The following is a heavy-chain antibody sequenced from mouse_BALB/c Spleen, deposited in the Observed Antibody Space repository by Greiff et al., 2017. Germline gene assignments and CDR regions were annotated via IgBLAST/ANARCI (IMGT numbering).Heavy chain of an antibody. CDR3: TRGNDGFDY. CDR1: GYTFTSYW. CDR2: IYPSDSYT. J-gene: IGHJ2*01. V-gene: IGHV1-69*02. D-gene: IGHD2-3*01. Sequence: QVQLQQPGAELVRPGASVKLSCKASGYTFTSYWINWVKQRPGQGLEWIGNIYPSDSYTNYNQKFKDKATLIVDKSSSTAYMQLSSPTSEDSAVYYCTRGNDGFDYWGQGTTLTVSS.